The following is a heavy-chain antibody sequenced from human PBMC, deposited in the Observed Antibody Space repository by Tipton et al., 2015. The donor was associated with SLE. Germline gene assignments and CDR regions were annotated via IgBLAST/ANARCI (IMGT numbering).Heavy chain of an antibody. V-gene: IGHV4-39*01. D-gene: IGHD6-6*01. CDR3: ARVPSIFSGSSGFDY. Sequence: TLSLTCTVSGGSITSSSNYYWGWIRQPPGKGLEWIGSIYYSGNTYYNPSLKSRVTISVDTSKNQFSLKMISVTAADTAVYFCARVPSIFSGSSGFDYWGQGALVTVSS. CDR2: IYYSGNT. CDR1: GGSITSSSNYY. J-gene: IGHJ4*02.